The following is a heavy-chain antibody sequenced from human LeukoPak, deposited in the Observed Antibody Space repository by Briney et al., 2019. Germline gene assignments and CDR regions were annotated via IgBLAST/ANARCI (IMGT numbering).Heavy chain of an antibody. CDR1: GFTFSDHY. CDR2: TRNKANGYTT. V-gene: IGHV3-72*01. J-gene: IGHJ6*02. CDR3: AKGSRRYCSGGSCTKYYYYGMDV. D-gene: IGHD2-15*01. Sequence: PGGSLRLSCAASGFTFSDHYMDWVRQAPGKGLEWVGRTRNKANGYTTEYAASVKGRFTISRDDSKNSLYLQMNSLKTEDTAVYYCAKGSRRYCSGGSCTKYYYYGMDVWGQGTTVTVSS.